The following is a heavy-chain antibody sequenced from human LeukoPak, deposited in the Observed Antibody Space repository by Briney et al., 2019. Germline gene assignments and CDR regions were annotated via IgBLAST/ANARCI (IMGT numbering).Heavy chain of an antibody. J-gene: IGHJ6*03. CDR3: ARGATMVRGVKIYYMDV. D-gene: IGHD3-10*01. V-gene: IGHV4-61*02. Sequence: SETLSLTCTVSGGSISSGSYYWSWIRQPAGKGLEWIGRIYTSGSTNYNPSLKSRVTISVDTSKNQFSLKLSSVPAADTAVYYCARGATMVRGVKIYYMDVWGKGTTVTVSS. CDR2: IYTSGST. CDR1: GGSISSGSYY.